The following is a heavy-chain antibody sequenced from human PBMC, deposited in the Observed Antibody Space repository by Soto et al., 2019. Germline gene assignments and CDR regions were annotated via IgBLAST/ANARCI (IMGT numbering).Heavy chain of an antibody. CDR2: IIPIFGTA. J-gene: IGHJ6*02. Sequence: SVKVSCKASGGTFSSYAISWVRQAPGQGLEWMGGIIPIFGTANYAQKFQGGVTITADKSTSTAYMELSSLRSEDTAVYYCARDSDHYYGMDVWGQGTTVTVSS. CDR1: GGTFSSYA. V-gene: IGHV1-69*06. CDR3: ARDSDHYYGMDV.